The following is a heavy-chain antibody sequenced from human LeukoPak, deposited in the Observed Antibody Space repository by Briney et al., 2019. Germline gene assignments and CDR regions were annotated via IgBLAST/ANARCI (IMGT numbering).Heavy chain of an antibody. J-gene: IGHJ4*02. CDR1: GGSISSYY. V-gene: IGHV4-59*08. D-gene: IGHD1-26*01. Sequence: SETLSLTCTVSGGSISSYYWSWIRQPPGKGLEWIGYIYYSGSTNYNPSLKSRVTILVDTSKNQFSLKLSSVTAADTAVYYCARQVGATSTSYFDYWGQGTLVTVSS. CDR3: ARQVGATSTSYFDY. CDR2: IYYSGST.